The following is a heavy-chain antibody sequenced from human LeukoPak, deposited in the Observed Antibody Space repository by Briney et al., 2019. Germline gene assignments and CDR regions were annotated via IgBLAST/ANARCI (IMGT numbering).Heavy chain of an antibody. D-gene: IGHD6-25*01. J-gene: IGHJ4*02. V-gene: IGHV3-23*01. CDR2: ISGNGGTT. CDR1: GLTFSSYA. Sequence: PGGSLRLSYAASGLTFSSYAMSWVRQAPGKGLEWVSTISGNGGTTYYADSVKGRFTISRDNSKNTLYLQMNSLRAEDTAVYYCAKDLIWSAASSRFDYWGQGTLVTVSS. CDR3: AKDLIWSAASSRFDY.